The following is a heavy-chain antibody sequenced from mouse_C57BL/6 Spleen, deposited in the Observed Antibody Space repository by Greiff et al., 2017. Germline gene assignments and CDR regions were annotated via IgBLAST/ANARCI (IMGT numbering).Heavy chain of an antibody. CDR2: IRSGCSYT. Sequence: EVHLVESGGDLVKPGGSLKLSCAASGFTFSSYGLSWVRQTPDKRLEWVATIRSGCSYTYYPDYVKGRFPIPRANAKNTLYLQMRSRKSEDTAMYYCARHLRAYFGYWGQGTTLTVSS. CDR1: GFTFSSYG. D-gene: IGHD1-1*01. V-gene: IGHV5-6*01. CDR3: ARHLRAYFGY. J-gene: IGHJ2*01.